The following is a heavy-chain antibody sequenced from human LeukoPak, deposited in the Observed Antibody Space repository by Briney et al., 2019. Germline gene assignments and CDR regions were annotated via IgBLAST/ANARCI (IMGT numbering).Heavy chain of an antibody. D-gene: IGHD1-1*01. Sequence: PGGSLRLSCVASGFTFDDYAMHWVRQAPGKGLEWVSFITGNGGGTYYADPVKGRFTISRDNSKNSLSLQMNGLRNEDTALYYCAKDRDTTGYEHWGQGILVIVSS. CDR1: GFTFDDYA. CDR3: AKDRDTTGYEH. V-gene: IGHV3-43*02. J-gene: IGHJ1*01. CDR2: ITGNGGGT.